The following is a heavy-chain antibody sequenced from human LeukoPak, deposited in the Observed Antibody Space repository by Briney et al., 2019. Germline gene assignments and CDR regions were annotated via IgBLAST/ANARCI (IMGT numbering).Heavy chain of an antibody. Sequence: GGSLRLSCTASGFTFGDYAMSWVRQAPGKGLEWVGFIRSKAYGGTTEYVASVKGRFTISRDDSKSIAYLQMNSLKTEDTAVYYCTRTGYYYGSGSYYNPHTFDYWGQGTLVTVSS. D-gene: IGHD3-10*01. V-gene: IGHV3-49*04. CDR1: GFTFGDYA. CDR2: IRSKAYGGTT. CDR3: TRTGYYYGSGSYYNPHTFDY. J-gene: IGHJ4*02.